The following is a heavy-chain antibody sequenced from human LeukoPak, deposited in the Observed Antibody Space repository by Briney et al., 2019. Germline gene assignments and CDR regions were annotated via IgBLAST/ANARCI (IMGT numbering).Heavy chain of an antibody. Sequence: GGSLRLSCAASGFTFSSYSMNWVRQAPGKGLEWVSYISGSGSSIYYADSVKGRFTISRDNSKNTLYLQMNSLRAEDTAVYYCATAPRHRSYYFDNWGQGPLVPLSS. CDR3: ATAPRHRSYYFDN. V-gene: IGHV3-48*01. J-gene: IGHJ4*02. CDR2: ISGSGSSI. CDR1: GFTFSSYS.